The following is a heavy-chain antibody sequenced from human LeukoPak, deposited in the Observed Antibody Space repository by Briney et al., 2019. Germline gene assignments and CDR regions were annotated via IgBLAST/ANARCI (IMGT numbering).Heavy chain of an antibody. CDR3: ADSSGFSDAFDI. V-gene: IGHV3-30*04. Sequence: PGGSLRLSCAASGFTFSSYAVHWVRQAPGKGLEWVAVISYDGSNKYYADSVKGRFTISRDNSKNTLYLQMNSLRAEDTAVYYCADSSGFSDAFDIWGQGTMVTVSS. J-gene: IGHJ3*02. CDR2: ISYDGSNK. D-gene: IGHD3-22*01. CDR1: GFTFSSYA.